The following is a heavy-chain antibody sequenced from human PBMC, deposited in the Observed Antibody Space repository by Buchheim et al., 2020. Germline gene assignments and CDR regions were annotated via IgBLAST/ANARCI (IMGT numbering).Heavy chain of an antibody. CDR1: GGSISSYY. CDR3: ARSSDSSGYQLFDP. Sequence: QVQLQESGPGLVKPAETLSLTCTVSGGSISSYYWSWIRQPPGKGLEWIGYIYYSGSTNYNPSLQSRVTISVDTSKNQFSLKLSSVTAADTAVYYCARSSDSSGYQLFDPWGQRTL. V-gene: IGHV4-59*01. D-gene: IGHD3-22*01. J-gene: IGHJ5*02. CDR2: IYYSGST.